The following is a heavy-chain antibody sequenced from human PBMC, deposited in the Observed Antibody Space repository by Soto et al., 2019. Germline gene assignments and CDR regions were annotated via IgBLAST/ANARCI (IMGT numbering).Heavy chain of an antibody. J-gene: IGHJ6*02. CDR2: ISAYNGNT. CDR3: ARDLPTSLWYYDFSSYYYGMDV. Sequence: GASVKVSCKASGYTFTSYGISWVRQAPGQGLEWMGWISAYNGNTNYAQKLQGRVTMTTDTSTSTAYMELRSLRSDDTAVYYCARDLPTSLWYYDFSSYYYGMDVWGQGTTVTVSS. D-gene: IGHD3-3*01. CDR1: GYTFTSYG. V-gene: IGHV1-18*04.